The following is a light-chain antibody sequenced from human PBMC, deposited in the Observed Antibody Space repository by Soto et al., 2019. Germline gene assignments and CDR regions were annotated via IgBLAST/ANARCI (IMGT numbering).Light chain of an antibody. J-gene: IGKJ1*01. Sequence: DVVLTQSPLSLPVTLGQPASISCTSSQALVYGDGNTYLIWVQQRPGQSPRGLIYNVSRRDSGVPDRFSGSGSGTHFTLKISRVEAEDVGIYYCMQNTHWPRTFGQGTKVEIK. CDR1: QALVYGDGNTY. V-gene: IGKV2-30*01. CDR3: MQNTHWPRT. CDR2: NVS.